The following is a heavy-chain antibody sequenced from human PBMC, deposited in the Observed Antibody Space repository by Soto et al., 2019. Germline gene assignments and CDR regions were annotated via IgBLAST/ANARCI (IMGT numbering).Heavy chain of an antibody. CDR2: IYYSGST. Sequence: QLQLQESGPGLVKPSETLSLTCTVSGGSISSSSYYWGWIRQPPGKGLEWIGSIYYSGSTYYNPSLKSRVTISVDTSKNQFSLKLSSVTAADTAVYYCASPSSSPEHYYYGMDVWGQGTTVTVSS. D-gene: IGHD6-13*01. J-gene: IGHJ6*02. V-gene: IGHV4-39*01. CDR3: ASPSSSPEHYYYGMDV. CDR1: GGSISSSSYY.